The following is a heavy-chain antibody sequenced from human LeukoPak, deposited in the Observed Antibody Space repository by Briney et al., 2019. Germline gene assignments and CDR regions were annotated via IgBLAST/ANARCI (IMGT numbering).Heavy chain of an antibody. Sequence: PSETLSLTCTVSGGSIGSSSYYWGWIRQPPGKGLEWIGSIYYSGSTYYNPSLKSRVTISVDTSKNQFSLKLSSVTAADTAVYYCLTEEGDYWGQGTLVTVSS. J-gene: IGHJ4*02. V-gene: IGHV4-39*01. CDR3: LTEEGDY. CDR1: GGSIGSSSYY. CDR2: IYYSGST.